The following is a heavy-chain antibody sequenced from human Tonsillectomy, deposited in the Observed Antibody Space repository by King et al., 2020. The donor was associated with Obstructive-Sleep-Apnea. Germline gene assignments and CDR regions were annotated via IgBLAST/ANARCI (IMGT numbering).Heavy chain of an antibody. CDR2: INYVGTT. CDR1: GGSISTNNHY. CDR3: ARLARSEQPPHHYNAMDV. V-gene: IGHV4-39*01. D-gene: IGHD1-14*01. Sequence: QLQLQESGPGLVKPSETLSLTCTVSGGSISTNNHYWDWIRQPPGKGLEWIGSINYVGTTFYNPSLESRVTISIDTSKNQFSLKLNSVTAADMAEYYCARLARSEQPPHHYNAMDVWGQGTTVTVSS. J-gene: IGHJ6*02.